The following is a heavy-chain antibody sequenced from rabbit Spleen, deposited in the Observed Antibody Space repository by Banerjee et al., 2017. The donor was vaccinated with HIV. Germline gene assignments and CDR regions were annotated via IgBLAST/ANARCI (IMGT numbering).Heavy chain of an antibody. Sequence: QSLEESGGDLVKPEGSLTLTCTASGFTFSGYYMCWVRQAPGKGLEWIGCIYTGSGSTYYATWAKGRFTISETSSTTVTLQMTSLTAADTATYFCARDAGTAAYSDRLNLWGPGPWSPS. J-gene: IGHJ4*01. D-gene: IGHD4-2*01. CDR1: GFTFSGYY. CDR2: IYTGSGST. CDR3: ARDAGTAAYSDRLNL. V-gene: IGHV1S40*01.